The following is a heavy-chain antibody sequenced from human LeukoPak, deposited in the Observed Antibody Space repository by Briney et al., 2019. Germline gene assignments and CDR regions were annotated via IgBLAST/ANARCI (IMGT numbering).Heavy chain of an antibody. CDR1: GFTFSNAW. Sequence: PGGSLRLSCAASGFTFSNAWMTWVRQAPGKGLEWVGRIKSKRDGVTTDYAAPVKGRFTISRDDSKNTLYLQMNSLRAEDTAVYYCAKLIQQQWLVLYGMDVWGQGTTVTVSS. J-gene: IGHJ6*02. CDR2: IKSKRDGVTT. D-gene: IGHD6-19*01. CDR3: AKLIQQQWLVLYGMDV. V-gene: IGHV3-15*01.